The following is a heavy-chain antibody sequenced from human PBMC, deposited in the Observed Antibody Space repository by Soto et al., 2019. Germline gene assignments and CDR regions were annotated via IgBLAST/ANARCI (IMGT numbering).Heavy chain of an antibody. CDR1: GGSISSYY. J-gene: IGHJ5*02. D-gene: IGHD3-9*01. CDR2: IYYSGST. V-gene: IGHV4-59*01. CDR3: AREAHYDILTGSNNWFDP. Sequence: SETLSLTCTVSGGSISSYYWSWIRQPPGKGLEWIGYIYYSGSTNYNPSLKSQVTISVDTSKNQFSLKLSSVTAADTAVYYCAREAHYDILTGSNNWFDPWGQGTLVTVSS.